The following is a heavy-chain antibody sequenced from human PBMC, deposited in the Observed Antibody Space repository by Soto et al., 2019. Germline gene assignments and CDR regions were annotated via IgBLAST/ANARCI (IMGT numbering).Heavy chain of an antibody. D-gene: IGHD2-21*01. CDR2: IYHSGST. V-gene: IGHV4-30-2*01. CDR1: GGSISSRGYS. J-gene: IGHJ5*02. CDR3: ARLGAYYQSLDP. Sequence: SQTLSLTCAVFGGSISSRGYSRSWIRQPPGKGLEWIGYIYHSGSTYYNPSLKSRVTISVDTSKNQFSLRLTSVTAADTAVYYCARLGAYYQSLDPWGPGTLVTVSS.